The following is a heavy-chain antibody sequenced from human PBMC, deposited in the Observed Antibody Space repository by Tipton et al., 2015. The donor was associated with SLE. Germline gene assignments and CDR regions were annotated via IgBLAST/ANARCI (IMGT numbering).Heavy chain of an antibody. CDR1: GGSFSGYY. V-gene: IGHV4-34*01. D-gene: IGHD3-22*01. Sequence: TLSLTCAVYGGSFSGYYWSWIRQPPGKGLEWIGNIYYSGSTYYNPSLKSRVTISVDTSKNQFSLKLSSVTAADTAVYYCARFLIVVAEFDYWGQGTLVTVSS. J-gene: IGHJ4*02. CDR3: ARFLIVVAEFDY. CDR2: IYYSGST.